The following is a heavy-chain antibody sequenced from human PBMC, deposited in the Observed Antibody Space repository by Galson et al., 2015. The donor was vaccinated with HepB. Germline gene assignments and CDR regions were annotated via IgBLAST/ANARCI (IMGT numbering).Heavy chain of an antibody. CDR3: ARDYSGSGSYYTVNYYYGMDV. Sequence: SLRLSCAASGFTFSSYSMNWVRQAPGKGLEWVSSISSSSSYIYYADSVKGRFTISRDNAKNSLYLQMNSLRAEDTAVYYCARDYSGSGSYYTVNYYYGMDVWGQGTTVTVSS. CDR2: ISSSSSYI. CDR1: GFTFSSYS. J-gene: IGHJ6*02. D-gene: IGHD3-10*01. V-gene: IGHV3-21*01.